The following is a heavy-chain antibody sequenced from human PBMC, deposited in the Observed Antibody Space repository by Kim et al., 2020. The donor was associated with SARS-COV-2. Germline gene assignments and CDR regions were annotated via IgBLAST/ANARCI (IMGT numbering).Heavy chain of an antibody. J-gene: IGHJ4*01. Sequence: GGSLRLSCAASGFTLSSHAMHWVRQAPGKGLGWVALISYDGGIKFYADSVKGRLTISRDNSTNTLYLQMNSQLAEDTSVPYCAREIAPHSGTYYSGGLD. D-gene: IGHD3-10*01. CDR1: GFTLSSHA. CDR2: ISYDGGIK. CDR3: AREIAPHSGTYYSGGLD. V-gene: IGHV3-30*04.